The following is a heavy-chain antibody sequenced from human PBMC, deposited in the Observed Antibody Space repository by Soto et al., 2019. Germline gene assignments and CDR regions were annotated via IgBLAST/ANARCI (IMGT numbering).Heavy chain of an antibody. Sequence: QVQLQESGPGLVKPSETLSLTCTVSGGSISSYYWSWIRQPPGKGLEWIGYIYYSASTNYNPSLKSRVTISVATSKTQFSLRLNSMTAAATAVYYCARHNYGSGSTYFDYWGQGTLVTVSS. CDR1: GGSISSYY. D-gene: IGHD3-10*01. CDR3: ARHNYGSGSTYFDY. V-gene: IGHV4-59*08. J-gene: IGHJ4*02. CDR2: IYYSAST.